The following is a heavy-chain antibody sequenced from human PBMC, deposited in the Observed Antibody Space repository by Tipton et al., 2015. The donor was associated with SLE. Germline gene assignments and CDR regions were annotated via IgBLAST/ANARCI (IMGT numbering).Heavy chain of an antibody. Sequence: TLSLTCTVSGGSISSSSYYWGWIHQPPGKGLEWIGSIYYSGSTYYNPSLKSRVTISVDTSKNQFSLKLSSVTAADTAVYYCARDYPALYSSGWYGNYMDVWGKGTTVTVSS. CDR2: IYYSGST. CDR1: GGSISSSSYY. V-gene: IGHV4-39*07. J-gene: IGHJ6*03. D-gene: IGHD6-19*01. CDR3: ARDYPALYSSGWYGNYMDV.